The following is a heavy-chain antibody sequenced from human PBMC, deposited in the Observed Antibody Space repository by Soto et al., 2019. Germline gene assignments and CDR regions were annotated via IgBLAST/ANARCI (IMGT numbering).Heavy chain of an antibody. V-gene: IGHV4-61*08. CDR1: LCSISSGGYH. CDR2: IFYSGNT. D-gene: IGHD1-26*01. Sequence: SETLSLTCTVSLCSISSGGYHWSWIRQHPGKGLEWIGYIFYSGNTKSNPSFQSRVTISVDTSKNQLSLRLSSVTAADTAVYYCARLRKWDLPLFDYWGQGTLVTVSS. J-gene: IGHJ4*02. CDR3: ARLRKWDLPLFDY.